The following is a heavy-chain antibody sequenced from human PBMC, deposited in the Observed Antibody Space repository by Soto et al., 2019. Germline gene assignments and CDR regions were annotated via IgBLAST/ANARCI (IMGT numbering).Heavy chain of an antibody. CDR3: ARDPVTGVLLNWFDP. CDR1: GCTFSSYA. D-gene: IGHD3-10*01. V-gene: IGHV1-69*01. CDR2: IIPICGTA. Sequence: QVQLVQSGAEVKKPGSSVKVSCKASGCTFSSYAISWVRQAPGQGLEWMGGIIPICGTANYAQKFQGRVTITADETTSTAYMELSSMRSEDTAVYYCARDPVTGVLLNWFDPWGQGTLVTVSS. J-gene: IGHJ5*02.